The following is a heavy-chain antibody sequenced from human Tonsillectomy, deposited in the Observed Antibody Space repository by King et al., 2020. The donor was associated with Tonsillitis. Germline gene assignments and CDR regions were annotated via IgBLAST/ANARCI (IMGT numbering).Heavy chain of an antibody. CDR3: ARDRSPNYGVAPFDY. V-gene: IGHV3-21*01. CDR1: GFTFSTYS. D-gene: IGHD4-17*01. Sequence: DVQLVESGGGLVEPGGSLSFSCAASGFTFSTYSMNWVRQAPGKGLEWVSSIGSRSDFIYYAESFKGRFTISRDNAKNSLYLQMNSLRVEETAVYYCARDRSPNYGVAPFDYWGQGALVTVSS. J-gene: IGHJ4*02. CDR2: IGSRSDFI.